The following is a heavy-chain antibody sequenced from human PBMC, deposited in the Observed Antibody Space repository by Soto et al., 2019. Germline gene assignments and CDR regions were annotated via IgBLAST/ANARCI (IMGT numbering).Heavy chain of an antibody. Sequence: GGSLRLSCAASGFTFSTYWMSWVRQAPGKGLEWVANIKQDGSEKYFVDSVKGRFTISRDNAKNLVYLQMNSLRAEDTAAYYCAREEWFFDYWGQGTLVTVSS. CDR2: IKQDGSEK. CDR1: GFTFSTYW. V-gene: IGHV3-7*01. J-gene: IGHJ4*02. D-gene: IGHD3-3*01. CDR3: AREEWFFDY.